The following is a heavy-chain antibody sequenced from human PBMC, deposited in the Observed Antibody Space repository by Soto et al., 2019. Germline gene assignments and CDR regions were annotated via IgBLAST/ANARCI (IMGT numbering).Heavy chain of an antibody. Sequence: QVQLVQSGAEVKKPGASVKVSCKASGYTFTSYAMHWVRQAPGQRLEWMGWINAGNGNTKYSQKFQGRGTITRDTSASTAYMELSSLRSEDTAVYYCAREAYGKLSAFDIWGQGTMVTVSS. CDR2: INAGNGNT. J-gene: IGHJ3*02. CDR3: AREAYGKLSAFDI. V-gene: IGHV1-3*01. CDR1: GYTFTSYA. D-gene: IGHD4-17*01.